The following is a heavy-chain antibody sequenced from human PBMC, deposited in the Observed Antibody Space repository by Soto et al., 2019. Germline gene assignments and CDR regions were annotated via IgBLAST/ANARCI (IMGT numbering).Heavy chain of an antibody. CDR2: IRYTGST. CDR3: ARYCSTTTCPFDY. Sequence: PSETQSLTCTVSGGSVSSGSYYWSWNRKHPGKGLEWIGYIRYTGSTFYSPSLKSRVTISLDTSKNQFSLELSSVTAADTAVYYCARYCSTTTCPFDYWGQGTLVTVSS. D-gene: IGHD2-2*01. J-gene: IGHJ4*02. V-gene: IGHV4-31*03. CDR1: GGSVSSGSYY.